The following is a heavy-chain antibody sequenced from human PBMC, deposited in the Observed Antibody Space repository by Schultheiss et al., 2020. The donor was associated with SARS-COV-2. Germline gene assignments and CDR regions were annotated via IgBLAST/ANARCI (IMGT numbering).Heavy chain of an antibody. D-gene: IGHD3-9*01. CDR2: IIPNSGDT. CDR3: ARSSRYFDGAYFDS. Sequence: ASVKVSCKASGGTFSSYAISWVRQAPGQGLEWMGGIIPNSGDTNYAQKFQGWVIMTRDTSISTAYMELSRLRSDDTAVYYCARSSRYFDGAYFDSWGQGTLVTVSS. J-gene: IGHJ4*02. CDR1: GGTFSSYA. V-gene: IGHV1-2*04.